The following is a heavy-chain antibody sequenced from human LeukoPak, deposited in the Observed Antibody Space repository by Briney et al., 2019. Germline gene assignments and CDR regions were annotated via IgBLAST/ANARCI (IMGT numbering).Heavy chain of an antibody. CDR3: AKLAKYFYASETYYFFAQ. D-gene: IGHD3-10*01. Sequence: PGGSLRLSCAASGFIFTTYWMSWVRQAPGKGLEWVANINQDGTEKYYVDSVKGRFTISRDNAKSSLYLQMNSLRVEDTAVYYCAKLAKYFYASETYYFFAQWGEGPPPTPSS. V-gene: IGHV3-7*01. CDR2: INQDGTEK. J-gene: IGHJ1*01. CDR1: GFIFTTYW.